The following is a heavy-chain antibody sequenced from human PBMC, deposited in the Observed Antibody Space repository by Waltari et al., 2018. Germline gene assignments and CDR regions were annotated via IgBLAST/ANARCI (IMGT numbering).Heavy chain of an antibody. CDR2: IKQDGTEK. CDR1: GFPFSTYS. Sequence: EVQLVESGGGLVQPGGSLRLCCSVSGFPFSTYSLTWVRQAPGKGLEWVANIKQDGTEKYYVDSVKGRCSISRDNGKNLLYLHMNSLRADDTAVYYCARDEMHRTTWYHFWGQGTQVTVSS. V-gene: IGHV3-7*04. CDR3: ARDEMHRTTWYHF. D-gene: IGHD6-13*01. J-gene: IGHJ4*02.